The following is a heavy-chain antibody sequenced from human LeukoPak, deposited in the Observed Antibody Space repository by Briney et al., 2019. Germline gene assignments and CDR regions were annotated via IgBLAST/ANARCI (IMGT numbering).Heavy chain of an antibody. V-gene: IGHV1-18*01. J-gene: IGHJ3*02. CDR2: TSAYNGNT. Sequence: ASVKVSCKASGYTFTNYGISWVRQAPGQGIEWMGWTSAYNGNTNYAQKLQGRVNMTTDTSTSTAYMNLRSLRSDDTAVYYCAREDCSGGSCYSLSLTPVFHVFDIWGQGTMVTVSA. CDR3: AREDCSGGSCYSLSLTPVFHVFDI. CDR1: GYTFTNYG. D-gene: IGHD2-15*01.